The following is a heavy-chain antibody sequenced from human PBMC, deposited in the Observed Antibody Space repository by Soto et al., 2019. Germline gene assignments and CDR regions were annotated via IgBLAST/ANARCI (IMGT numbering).Heavy chain of an antibody. CDR2: MNTNSGNT. D-gene: IGHD5-18*01. Sequence: GASVKVSCKASGYTFTSYDINWVRQATGQGLEWMGWMNTNSGNTGYAQKYQGRVTMTRNTSISTAYMELSILRSEDTAVYYCAIMWIQLWSYMDVWGKGTTVTVSS. V-gene: IGHV1-8*01. J-gene: IGHJ6*03. CDR1: GYTFTSYD. CDR3: AIMWIQLWSYMDV.